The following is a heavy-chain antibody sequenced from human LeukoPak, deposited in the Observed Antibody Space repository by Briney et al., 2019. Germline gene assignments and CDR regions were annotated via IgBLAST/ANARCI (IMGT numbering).Heavy chain of an antibody. CDR2: INQDGSTQ. CDR3: SRSLDY. V-gene: IGHV3-7*01. J-gene: IGHJ4*02. Sequence: PGGSLRLSCAASGFPFSGYWMDWVRQAPGKGMEWVANINQDGSTQYYAASVKGRFTISRDTAKSSLYLQMNILRAEDTAVYYCSRSLDYLGQGALVTVSS. CDR1: GFPFSGYW.